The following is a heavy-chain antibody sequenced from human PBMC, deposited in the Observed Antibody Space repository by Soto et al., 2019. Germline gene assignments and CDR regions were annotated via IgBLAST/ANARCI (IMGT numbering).Heavy chain of an antibody. CDR1: GFSLNTYGMA. V-gene: IGHV2-5*02. CDR2: AYWDDDK. J-gene: IGHJ4*02. D-gene: IGHD2-21*02. Sequence: QITLKESGPTLVKPTQTLTLTCTFSGFSLNTYGMAVGWIRQSPGKALEWLALAYWDDDKHYSPSLQSRLTITKYTSKNQVVLTMTNMDPVDTGTYYCAHRRKVDGDWYSFDYWGQGTLVTVSS. CDR3: AHRRKVDGDWYSFDY.